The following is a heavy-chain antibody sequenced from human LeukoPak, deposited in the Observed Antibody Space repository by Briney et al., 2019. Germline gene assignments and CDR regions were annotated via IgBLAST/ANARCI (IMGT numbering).Heavy chain of an antibody. Sequence: GGSLRLSCAASGFTFSSCSMNWVRQAPGKGLEWASSISSSSSYIYYADSVKGRFTISRDNAKNSLYLQMNSLRAEDTAVYYCAREREGHFDYWGQGTLVTVSS. CDR1: GFTFSSCS. CDR3: AREREGHFDY. J-gene: IGHJ4*02. CDR2: ISSSSSYI. D-gene: IGHD1-26*01. V-gene: IGHV3-21*01.